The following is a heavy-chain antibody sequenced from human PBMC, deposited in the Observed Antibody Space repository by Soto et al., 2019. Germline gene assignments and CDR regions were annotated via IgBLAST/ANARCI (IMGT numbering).Heavy chain of an antibody. CDR2: ISAYNGNT. Sequence: QVQLVQSGAEVKKPGASVKVSCKASGYTFTSYGISWVRQAPGQGLEWMGWISAYNGNTNYAQKLQGRVTMTTDNSTSTAYMELRSLRSDDTAVYYCARDRHGRITIFGVVTPIDYWGQGTLVTVSS. CDR3: ARDRHGRITIFGVVTPIDY. V-gene: IGHV1-18*01. CDR1: GYTFTSYG. D-gene: IGHD3-3*01. J-gene: IGHJ4*02.